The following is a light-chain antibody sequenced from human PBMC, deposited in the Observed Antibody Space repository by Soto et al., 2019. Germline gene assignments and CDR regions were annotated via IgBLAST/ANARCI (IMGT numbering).Light chain of an antibody. V-gene: IGLV2-14*01. CDR2: EVS. CDR3: SSYTSSSRAVV. J-gene: IGLJ2*01. CDR1: SSDVGGYNY. Sequence: QAVVTQPASVSGSPGQSITISCTGTSSDVGGYNYVSWYQQHPGKAPKLMIYEVSNRPSGVSNRFSGSKSGNTASLTISGLQAEDEADYYCSSYTSSSRAVVFGGGTKLTVL.